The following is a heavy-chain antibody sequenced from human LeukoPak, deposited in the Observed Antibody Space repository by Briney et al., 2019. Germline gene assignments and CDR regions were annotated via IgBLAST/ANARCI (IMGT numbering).Heavy chain of an antibody. CDR3: AKDSNAWYEVVVPAAGRAMDV. V-gene: IGHV3-30*02. CDR1: GFTFSSYG. J-gene: IGHJ6*04. Sequence: GGSLRLSCAASGFTFSSYGMHWVRQAPGKGLEWVAFIRYDGSNKYYADSVKGRFTISRDNSKNTLYLQMNSLRAEDTAVYYCAKDSNAWYEVVVPAAGRAMDVWGKGTTVTVSS. D-gene: IGHD2-2*01. CDR2: IRYDGSNK.